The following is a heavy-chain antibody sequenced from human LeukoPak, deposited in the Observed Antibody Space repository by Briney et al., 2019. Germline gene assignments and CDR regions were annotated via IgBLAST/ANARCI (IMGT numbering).Heavy chain of an antibody. CDR2: ISGSGGST. Sequence: GGSLRLSCAAPGFTFSSCAMTSVRQAPGKGLEWVSGISGSGGSTYYADSVKGRFTISRDNSKNTLYLQMNSLRAEDTAVYYCAKGSYSSGWYESDYWGQGTLVTVSS. CDR3: AKGSYSSGWYESDY. D-gene: IGHD6-19*01. J-gene: IGHJ4*02. V-gene: IGHV3-23*01. CDR1: GFTFSSCA.